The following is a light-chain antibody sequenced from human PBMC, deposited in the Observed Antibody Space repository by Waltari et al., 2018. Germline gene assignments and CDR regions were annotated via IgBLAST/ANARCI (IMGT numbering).Light chain of an antibody. CDR2: GAS. V-gene: IGKV3-20*01. Sequence: EIVLTQSPGTLSLSPGERATLSSRASQSVSSSYLALYQQKPGQAPRLLIYGASSRATGIPDRFSGSGSGTDFTLTISRLEPEDFAVYYCQQYGSSHMYTFGQGTKLEIK. CDR3: QQYGSSHMYT. J-gene: IGKJ2*01. CDR1: QSVSSSY.